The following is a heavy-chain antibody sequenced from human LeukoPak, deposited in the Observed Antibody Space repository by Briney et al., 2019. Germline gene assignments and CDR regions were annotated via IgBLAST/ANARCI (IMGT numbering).Heavy chain of an antibody. CDR1: GYTFTSYG. CDR3: ARDAPLRFLEWSRLDV. V-gene: IGHV1-18*01. Sequence: GAPVKVSCKASGYTFTSYGISWVRQAPGQGLEWMGWISAYNGNTNYAQKLQGRVTMTTDTPTSTAYMELRSLRSDDTAVYYCARDAPLRFLEWSRLDVWGQGTTVTVSS. J-gene: IGHJ6*02. CDR2: ISAYNGNT. D-gene: IGHD3-3*01.